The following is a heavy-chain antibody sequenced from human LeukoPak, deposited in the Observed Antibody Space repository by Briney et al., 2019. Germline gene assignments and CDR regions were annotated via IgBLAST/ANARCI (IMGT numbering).Heavy chain of an antibody. V-gene: IGHV3-23*01. D-gene: IGHD2-2*01. Sequence: GGSLRLSCAASGFTFSSTSMSWVRQAPGKGLEWVAVTVGGGDGTYYADSVKGRFTISRDNSNNTLYLQMNSLRAEDTAVYYCARAPVVPAAGYDYYYGMDVWGQGTTVTVSS. CDR2: TVGGGDGT. CDR3: ARAPVVPAAGYDYYYGMDV. J-gene: IGHJ6*02. CDR1: GFTFSSTS.